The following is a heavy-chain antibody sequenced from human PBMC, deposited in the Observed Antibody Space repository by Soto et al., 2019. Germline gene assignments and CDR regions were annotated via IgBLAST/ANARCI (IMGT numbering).Heavy chain of an antibody. V-gene: IGHV4-61*01. J-gene: IGHJ5*02. CDR2: IYYSGST. CDR3: ARGRIIGP. D-gene: IGHD2-15*01. Sequence: SETLSLTCTVSGGSISSDNYFWSWIRQPPGKGLEWIGYIYYSGSTNYNPSLKSRVTISVDTSKNQFSLKLNSVTAADTAVYYCARGRIIGPWGRGALVTVSS. CDR1: GGSISSDNYF.